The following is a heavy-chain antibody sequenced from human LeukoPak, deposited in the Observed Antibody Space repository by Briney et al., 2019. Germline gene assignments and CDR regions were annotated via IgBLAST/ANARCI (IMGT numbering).Heavy chain of an antibody. D-gene: IGHD2-15*01. V-gene: IGHV3-74*01. Sequence: GGSLRLSCAASGFTFSNYWMHWVRQAPGEGLVWVWVSCVNNDGSSTTYADSVKGRFTISRDNAKNTLYLQMSSLRAEDTAVYYCARGRYSHSMDVWGQGTTVTVSS. J-gene: IGHJ6*02. CDR3: ARGRYSHSMDV. CDR1: GFTFSNYW. CDR2: VNNDGSST.